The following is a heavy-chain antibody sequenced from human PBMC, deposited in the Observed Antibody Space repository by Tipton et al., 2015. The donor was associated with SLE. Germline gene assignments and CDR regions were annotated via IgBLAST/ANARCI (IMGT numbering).Heavy chain of an antibody. J-gene: IGHJ3*02. Sequence: GSLRLSCAASGFTFESYTMHWVRLPPGQGLEWVSGITSTSGNNYYADSVKGRFTISRDNAKNSLYLQMNSLRAEDTAVYYCASGILTGNAAFDTWGPGTMVTVSS. V-gene: IGHV3-21*01. CDR3: ASGILTGNAAFDT. D-gene: IGHD3-9*01. CDR1: GFTFESYT. CDR2: ITSTSGNN.